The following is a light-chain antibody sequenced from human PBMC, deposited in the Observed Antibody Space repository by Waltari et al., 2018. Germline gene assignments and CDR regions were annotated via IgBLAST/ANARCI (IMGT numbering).Light chain of an antibody. CDR3: QQYNTWPS. J-gene: IGKJ3*01. Sequence: EIVMTQSPATLSVSPGERATLSCRASQNISTPLVWYQHNPGQAPRLLIYTASTRANGTPARFSGHGSGTEFALTISSLQSEDFALYYCQQYNTWPSFGPGTKVDIK. CDR2: TAS. CDR1: QNISTP. V-gene: IGKV3-15*01.